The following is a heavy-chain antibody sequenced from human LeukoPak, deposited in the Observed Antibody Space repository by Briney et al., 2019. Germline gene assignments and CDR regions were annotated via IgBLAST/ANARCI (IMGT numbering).Heavy chain of an antibody. V-gene: IGHV3-21*01. CDR1: GFTFSSYS. CDR3: ARWGGTTRPRLPYYYGMDV. Sequence: GGSLRLSCAASGFTFSSYSMNWVRQAPGKGLEWVSSISSSSSYIYYADSVKGRFTISRDNAKNSLYLQMNSLRADDTAVYYCARWGGTTRPRLPYYYGMDVWGQGTTVTVSS. J-gene: IGHJ6*02. CDR2: ISSSSSYI. D-gene: IGHD1-14*01.